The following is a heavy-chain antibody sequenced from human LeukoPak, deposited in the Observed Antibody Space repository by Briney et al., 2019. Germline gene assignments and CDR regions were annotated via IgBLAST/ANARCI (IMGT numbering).Heavy chain of an antibody. V-gene: IGHV3-53*01. CDR1: GFTVSSND. CDR2: IYSGGST. J-gene: IGHJ3*02. CDR3: ARVKTAMVDDAFDI. D-gene: IGHD5-18*01. Sequence: TGGSLRLSCAASGFTVSSNDMSWVRQAPGKGLEWVSVIYSGGSTYYADSVKGRFTISRGNSKNTLYLQMNSLRAEDTAVYYCARVKTAMVDDAFDIWGQGTMVTVSS.